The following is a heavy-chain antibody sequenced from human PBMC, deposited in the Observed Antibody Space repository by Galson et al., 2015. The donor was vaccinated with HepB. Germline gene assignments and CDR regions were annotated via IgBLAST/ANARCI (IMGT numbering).Heavy chain of an antibody. CDR1: GYTFSRYY. CDR2: VNPHSGDT. CDR3: ARDVVRPAPISFGSPRGDYYEMDV. D-gene: IGHD2-2*01. Sequence: SVKVSCKASGYTFSRYYIHWLRQAPGQGLEYMGWVNPHSGDTHYAQKFQGSVTMTRDTSIDTAYMELRRLRSADTAVYFCARDVVRPAPISFGSPRGDYYEMDVWGTATTVIVSS. V-gene: IGHV1-2*02. J-gene: IGHJ6*04.